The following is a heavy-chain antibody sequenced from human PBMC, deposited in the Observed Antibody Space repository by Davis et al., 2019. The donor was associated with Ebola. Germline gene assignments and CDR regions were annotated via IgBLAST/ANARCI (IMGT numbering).Heavy chain of an antibody. CDR2: IGGSGAST. CDR1: GFTFSSYA. D-gene: IGHD1/OR15-1a*01. J-gene: IGHJ6*02. Sequence: PGGSLRLSCAASGFTFSSYAMSWVRQAPGKGLEWVSVIGGSGASTYYADSVKGRFTISRDNSKNTLYLQMNSLRAEDTAVYYCARDGNKEYYGMDVWGQGTTVTVSS. CDR3: ARDGNKEYYGMDV. V-gene: IGHV3-23*01.